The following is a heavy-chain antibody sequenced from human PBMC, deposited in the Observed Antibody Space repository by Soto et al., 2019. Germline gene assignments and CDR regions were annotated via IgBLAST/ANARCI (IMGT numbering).Heavy chain of an antibody. V-gene: IGHV1-69*04. J-gene: IGHJ6*03. CDR1: GGTFSSYT. CDR2: IIPILGIA. Sequence: SVKVSCKASGGTFSSYTISWVRQAPGQGLEWMGRIIPILGIANYAQKFQGGVTITADKSTSTAYMELSSLRSEDTAVYYCARDATEPFYYYYYMDVWGKGTTVTVSS. CDR3: ARDATEPFYYYYYMDV. D-gene: IGHD1-26*01.